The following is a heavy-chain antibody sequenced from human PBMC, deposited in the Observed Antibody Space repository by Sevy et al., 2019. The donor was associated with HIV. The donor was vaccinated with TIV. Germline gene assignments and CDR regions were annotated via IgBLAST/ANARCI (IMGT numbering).Heavy chain of an antibody. J-gene: IGHJ3*02. V-gene: IGHV4-30-2*01. D-gene: IGHD4-17*01. CDR1: GASISSGGYS. CDR3: ARSMTTMTDAFDI. CDR2: IYHGGST. Sequence: SETLSLTCDVSGASISSGGYSWNWIRQPTGKGLEWIGFIYHGGSTYYNPSLQSLVTMSVDRPKNQSSLKLTSVTAADTDVYYCARSMTTMTDAFDIWGQGTLVTVSS.